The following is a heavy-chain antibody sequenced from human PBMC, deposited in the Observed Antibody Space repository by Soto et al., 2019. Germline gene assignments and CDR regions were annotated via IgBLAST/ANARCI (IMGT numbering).Heavy chain of an antibody. V-gene: IGHV3-15*07. CDR3: AGLDGYDHYFDY. J-gene: IGHJ4*02. D-gene: IGHD5-12*01. Sequence: GGSLRLSCAASGFTFSNAWMNWVRQAPGKGLEWVGRIKSKTDGGTTDYAAPVKGRFTISRDDSKNTLYLQMNSLKTEDTAVYYCAGLDGYDHYFDYWGQGALVTVSS. CDR2: IKSKTDGGTT. CDR1: GFTFSNAW.